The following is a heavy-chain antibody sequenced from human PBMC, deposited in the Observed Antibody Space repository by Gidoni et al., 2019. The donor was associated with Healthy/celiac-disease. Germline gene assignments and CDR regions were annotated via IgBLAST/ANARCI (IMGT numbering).Heavy chain of an antibody. D-gene: IGHD1-20*01. Sequence: EVQLVESGGGLVQPGRSLRLSCAASGFTFDDYDMQWVRQAPGKGLEWVSGISWNSGSIGYADSVKGRFTISRDNAKNSLYLQMNSLRAEDTALYYCAKDMGYNWNDGEAYYYYGMDVWGQGTTVTVSS. J-gene: IGHJ6*02. CDR2: ISWNSGSI. CDR1: GFTFDDYD. CDR3: AKDMGYNWNDGEAYYYYGMDV. V-gene: IGHV3-9*01.